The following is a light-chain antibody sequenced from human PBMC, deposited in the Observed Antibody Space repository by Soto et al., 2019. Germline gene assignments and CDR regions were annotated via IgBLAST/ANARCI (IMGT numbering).Light chain of an antibody. CDR2: AVT. CDR1: SSDVGGYNC. J-gene: IGLJ1*01. Sequence: QSALAQPASVSGSPGQSITISCSGTSSDVGGYNCVSCYQQHPGKAPKLMIYAVTDLPSGVSSRFSGSKSGNTASLTISLLQAEDEADYYCSSYTSSSTLFGTGTKVTVL. V-gene: IGLV2-14*01. CDR3: SSYTSSSTL.